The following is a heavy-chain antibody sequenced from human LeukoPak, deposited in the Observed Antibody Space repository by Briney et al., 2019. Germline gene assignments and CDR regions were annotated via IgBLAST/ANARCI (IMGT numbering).Heavy chain of an antibody. Sequence: SETLSLTCTVSGGSVSSGSYYWSWIRQPPGKGLEWIRYIYYSGSTNYNPSPKSRVTISVDTSKNQFSLKLSSVTAADTVVYYCARVTRELLNFDYWGQGTLVTVSS. V-gene: IGHV4-61*01. J-gene: IGHJ4*02. D-gene: IGHD1-26*01. CDR2: IYYSGST. CDR3: ARVTRELLNFDY. CDR1: GGSVSSGSYY.